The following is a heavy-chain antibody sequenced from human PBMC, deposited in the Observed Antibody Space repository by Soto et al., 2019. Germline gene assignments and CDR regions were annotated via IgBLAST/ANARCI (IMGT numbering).Heavy chain of an antibody. CDR1: GFTFNSYA. CDR3: AKGVYYYYYGMDV. CDR2: ISGSGGST. Sequence: EVQLLESGGGLVQPGGSLRLSCAASGFTFNSYAMSWVRQAPGKGLEWVSAISGSGGSTYYADSVKGRFTISRDNSKNTLYLQMNSLRAEDTAVYYCAKGVYYYYYGMDVWGQGTTVTVSS. V-gene: IGHV3-23*01. J-gene: IGHJ6*02.